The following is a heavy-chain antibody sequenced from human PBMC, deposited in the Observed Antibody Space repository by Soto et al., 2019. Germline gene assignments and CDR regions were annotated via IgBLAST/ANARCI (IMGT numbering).Heavy chain of an antibody. Sequence: GGSLRLSCAASGFTFSDYYMSWIRQAPGKGLEWVSYISSSSSYTNYADSVKGRFTISRDNAKNSLYLQMNSLRAEDTAVYYCARVYCSSTSCLDYWGQGTLVTVSS. D-gene: IGHD2-2*01. CDR1: GFTFSDYY. J-gene: IGHJ4*02. CDR2: ISSSSSYT. CDR3: ARVYCSSTSCLDY. V-gene: IGHV3-11*06.